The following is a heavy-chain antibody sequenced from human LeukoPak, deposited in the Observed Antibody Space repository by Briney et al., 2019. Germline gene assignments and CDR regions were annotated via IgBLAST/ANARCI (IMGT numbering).Heavy chain of an antibody. Sequence: ASVKVSCKVSGYSLTELSLHWVRQAPGEGLEWMGNFDPEDGETIYAQKFQGRVTMSEDASTQTAYMELSSLRSEDRAVCYCATGRGFFDFWGQGTLVTVSS. CDR3: ATGRGFFDF. CDR1: GYSLTELS. J-gene: IGHJ4*02. CDR2: FDPEDGET. V-gene: IGHV1-24*01.